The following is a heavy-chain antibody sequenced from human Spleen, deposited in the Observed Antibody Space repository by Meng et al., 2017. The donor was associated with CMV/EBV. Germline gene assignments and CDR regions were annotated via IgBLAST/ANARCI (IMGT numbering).Heavy chain of an antibody. CDR3: ARVIYRTIFGVVIIPSYYYYGMDV. D-gene: IGHD3-3*01. V-gene: IGHV3-21*01. Sequence: GGSLRLSCAASGFTFSSYSMNWVRQAPGKGLEWVSSISSSSSYIYYADSVKGRFTISRENAKNSLYLQMNSLRAGDTAVYYCARVIYRTIFGVVIIPSYYYYGMDVWGQGTTVTVSS. J-gene: IGHJ6*02. CDR1: GFTFSSYS. CDR2: ISSSSSYI.